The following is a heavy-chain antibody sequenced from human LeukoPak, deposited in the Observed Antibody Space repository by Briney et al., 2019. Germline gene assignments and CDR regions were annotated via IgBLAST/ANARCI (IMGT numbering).Heavy chain of an antibody. D-gene: IGHD2-2*01. V-gene: IGHV1-18*01. CDR2: ISAYNGNT. Sequence: ASVKVSCKASGYTFTSYGISWVRQAPGQGLEWMGWISAYNGNTNYAQKLQGRVTMTTDTSTSTAYMELRSLRSDDTAVYYCARSLYCSSTSCPVLEYWGQGTLVTVSS. CDR3: ARSLYCSSTSCPVLEY. J-gene: IGHJ4*02. CDR1: GYTFTSYG.